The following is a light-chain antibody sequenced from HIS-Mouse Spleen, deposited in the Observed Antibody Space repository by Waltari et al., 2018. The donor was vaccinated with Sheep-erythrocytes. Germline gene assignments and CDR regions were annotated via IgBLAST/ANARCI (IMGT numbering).Light chain of an antibody. J-gene: IGKJ4*01. CDR3: QQYYSTLT. CDR1: QSVLYSSNNKNY. V-gene: IGKV4-1*01. CDR2: WAS. Sequence: DIVMTQSPDSLAVSLGERATTTCKSSQSVLYSSNNKNYLAWYQQKPGQPPKLLIYWASTRESGVPDRFSGSGSGTDFTLTISSLQAEDVAVYYCQQYYSTLTFGGGTKVEIK.